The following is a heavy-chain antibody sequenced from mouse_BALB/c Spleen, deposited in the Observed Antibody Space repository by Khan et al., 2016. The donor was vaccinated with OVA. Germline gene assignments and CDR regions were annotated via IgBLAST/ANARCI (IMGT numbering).Heavy chain of an antibody. CDR3: TRREECGYDPSWLAY. J-gene: IGHJ3*01. CDR2: IDPSDSET. CDR1: GYTFTSYW. Sequence: VQLQQSGAELVRPGASVKLSCKASGYTFTSYWMNWVKQRPGQGLEWIGMIDPSDSETHYNQKFKDKATLTVEKSSRTAYMQLSHLTSEDPAVYYSTRREECGYDPSWLAYWGQGTLVTVSS. V-gene: IGHV1-61*01. D-gene: IGHD2-2*01.